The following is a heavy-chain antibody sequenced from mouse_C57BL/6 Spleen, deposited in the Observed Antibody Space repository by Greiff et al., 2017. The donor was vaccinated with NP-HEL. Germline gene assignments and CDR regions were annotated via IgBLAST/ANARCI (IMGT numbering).Heavy chain of an antibody. CDR3: ASGPPYDYDRALAY. CDR2: IYPGDGDT. D-gene: IGHD2-4*01. CDR1: GYAFSSSW. J-gene: IGHJ3*01. Sequence: VKLVESGPELVKPGASVKISCKASGYAFSSSWMNWVKQRPGKGLEWIGRIYPGDGDTNYNGKFKGKATLTADKSSSTAYMQLSSLTSEDSAVYFWASGPPYDYDRALAYWGQGTLVTVSA. V-gene: IGHV1-82*01.